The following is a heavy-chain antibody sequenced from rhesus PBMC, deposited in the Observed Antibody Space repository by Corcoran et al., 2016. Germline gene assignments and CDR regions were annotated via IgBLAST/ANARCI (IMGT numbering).Heavy chain of an antibody. J-gene: IGHJ4*01. CDR3: ARDRIGIAAAGPPQYYFDY. V-gene: IGHV4-106*01. CDR1: GGSISDDYY. Sequence: QVQLQESGPGLVQPSETLSLTCAVSGGSISDDYYWSWIRQPPGKGLEWIGYIYGSGGGTNSNPSLKNQVTISIDTSKNQFSLNLSAVTAADTAVYYCARDRIGIAAAGPPQYYFDYWGQGVLVTVSS. D-gene: IGHD6S26*01. CDR2: IYGSGGGT.